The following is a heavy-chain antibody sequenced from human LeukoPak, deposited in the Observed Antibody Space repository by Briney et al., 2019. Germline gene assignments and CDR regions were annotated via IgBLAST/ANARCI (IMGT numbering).Heavy chain of an antibody. CDR3: ARSLIPGRWYFDL. Sequence: GKSLGLSCAVSGFTFSSFPFHWVRQAPGKGLEWVAAISTDGSYKYHGDSVKGRFTISRDNPMNTLYLQMNGLRPDDTAVYYCARSLIPGRWYFDLWGRGTLVTVSS. V-gene: IGHV3-30*04. CDR1: GFTFSSFP. J-gene: IGHJ2*01. D-gene: IGHD3-16*01. CDR2: ISTDGSYK.